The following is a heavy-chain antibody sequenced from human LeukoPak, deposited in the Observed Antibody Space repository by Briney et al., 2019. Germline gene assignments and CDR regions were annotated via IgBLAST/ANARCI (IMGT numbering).Heavy chain of an antibody. V-gene: IGHV4-59*01. CDR3: AGGHYYNSSGYTFGY. CDR1: GGSISSYY. CDR2: IYSSGST. Sequence: PSETLSLTCTVAGGSISSYYWSWIRQPPGKGLEWIGYIYSSGSTNYNPSLKGRVTISVDTSKNQFSLKLTSVTAADTAVYYCAGGHYYNSSGYTFGYWGQGTLVTVSS. J-gene: IGHJ4*02. D-gene: IGHD3-22*01.